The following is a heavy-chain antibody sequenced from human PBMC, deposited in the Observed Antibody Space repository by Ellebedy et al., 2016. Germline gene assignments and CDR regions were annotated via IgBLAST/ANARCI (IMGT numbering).Heavy chain of an antibody. Sequence: GGSLRLSCAASGFTFSSYSMNWVRQAPGKGLEWISYISTSISTIYYADSVKGRFTISRDNAENSLYLQMNSLRAEDTAVYYCARDMSCSVGTCYHGYWYFDLWGRGTLVTVSS. J-gene: IGHJ2*01. V-gene: IGHV3-48*01. CDR1: GFTFSSYS. D-gene: IGHD2-15*01. CDR2: ISTSISTI. CDR3: ARDMSCSVGTCYHGYWYFDL.